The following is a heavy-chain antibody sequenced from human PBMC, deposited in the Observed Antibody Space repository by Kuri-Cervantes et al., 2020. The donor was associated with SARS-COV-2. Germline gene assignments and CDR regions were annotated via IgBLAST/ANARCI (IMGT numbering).Heavy chain of an antibody. D-gene: IGHD3-10*01. CDR3: ARARSGTIDAFDI. Sequence: ASVKVSCKASGYTFTSYSITWVRQAPGQGLEWMGWINPNSGGTNYAQKFQGRVTMTRDTSISTAYVELSSLRSEDTAVYYCARARSGTIDAFDIWGQGTMVTVSS. CDR2: INPNSGGT. J-gene: IGHJ3*02. V-gene: IGHV1-2*02. CDR1: GYTFTSYS.